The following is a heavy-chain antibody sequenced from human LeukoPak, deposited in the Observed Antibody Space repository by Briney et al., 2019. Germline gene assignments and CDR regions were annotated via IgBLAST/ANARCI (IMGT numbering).Heavy chain of an antibody. J-gene: IGHJ4*02. CDR2: MRSDGSTK. Sequence: PGRTLRLSCAASGFTFSNYAMHWVRQAPGKGLEWVAYMRSDGSTKYYADSVKGRFTISRDNSKNTLYVQMNSLRAEDTAVYYCAKGYDGSGFYLDYWGQGTLVTVSS. V-gene: IGHV3-30*02. CDR3: AKGYDGSGFYLDY. D-gene: IGHD3-22*01. CDR1: GFTFSNYA.